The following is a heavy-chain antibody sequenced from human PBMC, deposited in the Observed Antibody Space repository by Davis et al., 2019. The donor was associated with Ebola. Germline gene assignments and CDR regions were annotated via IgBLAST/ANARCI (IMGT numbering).Heavy chain of an antibody. J-gene: IGHJ6*02. CDR3: ARGTSIAAAGTATYYYYGMDV. CDR1: GYTFTGYY. D-gene: IGHD6-13*01. CDR2: INPNSGGT. Sequence: ASVKVSCKASGYTFTGYYMHWVRQAPGQGLEWMGWINPNSGGTNYAQKFQGWVTMTRDTSISTAYMELSRLRSDDTAVYYCARGTSIAAAGTATYYYYGMDVWGQGTTVTVSS. V-gene: IGHV1-2*04.